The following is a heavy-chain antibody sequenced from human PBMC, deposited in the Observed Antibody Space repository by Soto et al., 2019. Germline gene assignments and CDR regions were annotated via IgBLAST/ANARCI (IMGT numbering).Heavy chain of an antibody. CDR1: GGSISSSSYY. CDR2: IYYSGST. Sequence: PSETLSLTCTVSGGSISSSSYYWGWIRQPPGKGLEWIGSIYYSGSTYYNPSLKSRVTISVDTSKNQFPLQLSSVTVADTAVYYCAGGGSIVVATRRLMDVWGKGTTVTVSS. J-gene: IGHJ6*03. D-gene: IGHD3-22*01. CDR3: AGGGSIVVATRRLMDV. V-gene: IGHV4-39*06.